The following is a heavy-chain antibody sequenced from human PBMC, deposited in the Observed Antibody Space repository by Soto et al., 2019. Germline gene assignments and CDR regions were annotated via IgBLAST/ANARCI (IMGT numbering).Heavy chain of an antibody. CDR1: GFAFACSS. V-gene: IGHV1-3*01. D-gene: IGHD3-10*01. CDR2: INAGNGNT. J-gene: IGHJ4*02. CDR3: ARTAIPRGVKAPGLYRPPGYFDY. Sequence: GVPVEASSEARGFAFACSSRCSGRQAPGKRPEWMGWINAGNGNTKYSQKFQGRVTITRDTSASTAYMELSSLRSEDTAVYYCARTAIPRGVKAPGLYRPPGYFDYWGQGTLVTVSS.